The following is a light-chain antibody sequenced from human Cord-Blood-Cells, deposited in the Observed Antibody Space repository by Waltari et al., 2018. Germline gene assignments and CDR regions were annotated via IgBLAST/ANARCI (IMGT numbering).Light chain of an antibody. Sequence: QSALTQPPSASGSPGQSVTISCTGTSSDVGGYNSVSWYQQHPGKAPKLMIYEVSKRPSGVPDRFSGSKSGNTASLTVSGLQAEDEADYYCSSFRVFGTGTKVTVL. V-gene: IGLV2-8*01. J-gene: IGLJ1*01. CDR1: SSDVGGYNS. CDR3: SSFRV. CDR2: EVS.